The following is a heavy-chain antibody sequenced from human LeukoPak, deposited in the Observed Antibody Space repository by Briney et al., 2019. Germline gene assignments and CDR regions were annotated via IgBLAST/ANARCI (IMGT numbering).Heavy chain of an antibody. Sequence: GGSLRLSCAASGFTFSSYEMNWVRQAPGKGLEWVPYISSSGSTIYYADSVKGRFTISRDNAKNSLYLQMSSLRAEDTAVYYCARDRSYGSFKSWGQGTLVTVSS. V-gene: IGHV3-48*03. CDR3: ARDRSYGSFKS. CDR1: GFTFSSYE. D-gene: IGHD5-18*01. CDR2: ISSSGSTI. J-gene: IGHJ5*02.